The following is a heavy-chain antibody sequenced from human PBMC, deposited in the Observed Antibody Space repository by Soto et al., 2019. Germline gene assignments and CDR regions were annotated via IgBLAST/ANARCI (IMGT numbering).Heavy chain of an antibody. J-gene: IGHJ4*02. D-gene: IGHD3-9*01. CDR1: GFPFSNYA. Sequence: EVQLLESGGGLVQPGGSLRLSCSVSGFPFSNYAMSWVRRAPGKGLEWVSSTSGGGGGTHYADSMKGRFTISRDNSENTLHLEMSRLGADDTAVYYCAKGSQYHILTAYHAFVSWRQATLVTVSS. CDR2: TSGGGGGT. CDR3: AKGSQYHILTAYHAFVS. V-gene: IGHV3-23*01.